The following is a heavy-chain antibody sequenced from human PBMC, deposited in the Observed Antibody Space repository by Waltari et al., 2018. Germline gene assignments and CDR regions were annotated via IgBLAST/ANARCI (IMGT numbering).Heavy chain of an antibody. D-gene: IGHD5-12*01. V-gene: IGHV4-59*08. Sequence: QVQLQESGPGLVKPSETLSLTCTVSGGSISSYYWSWIRQPPGKGLEWIGYIYYSGSTNYNPSLKSRVTISVDTSKNQFSLKLSSVTAADTAVYYCARHAYSGHFDYWGQGTLVTVSS. CDR1: GGSISSYY. CDR3: ARHAYSGHFDY. J-gene: IGHJ4*02. CDR2: IYYSGST.